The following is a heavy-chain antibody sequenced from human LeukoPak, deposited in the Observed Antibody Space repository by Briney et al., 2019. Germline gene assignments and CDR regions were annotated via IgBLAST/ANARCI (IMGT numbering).Heavy chain of an antibody. Sequence: PGRSLRLSCAASGFTLSSFAMSWARQAPGKGLEWVSAISDSGDATHLADSGKGRLTISRDHTKSTLYVHMNSMRGDDTALHYGASNPGRGVWFHPWGRGTVVSVSS. D-gene: IGHD3-10*01. CDR1: GFTLSSFA. CDR2: ISDSGDAT. CDR3: ASNPGRGVWFHP. J-gene: IGHJ5*02. V-gene: IGHV3-23*01.